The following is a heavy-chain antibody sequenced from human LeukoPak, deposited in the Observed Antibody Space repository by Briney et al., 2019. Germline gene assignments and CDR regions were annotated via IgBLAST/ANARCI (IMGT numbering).Heavy chain of an antibody. Sequence: SETLSLTCTVSGGSISSGGYYWSWIRQPPGKGLEWIGYIYHSGSTYYNPSLKSRVTISVDRSKSQFSLKLSSVTAADTAVYYCARVGGSYYRYFDYWGQGTLVTVSS. CDR2: IYHSGST. CDR1: GGSISSGGYY. CDR3: ARVGGSYYRYFDY. V-gene: IGHV4-30-2*01. D-gene: IGHD1-26*01. J-gene: IGHJ4*02.